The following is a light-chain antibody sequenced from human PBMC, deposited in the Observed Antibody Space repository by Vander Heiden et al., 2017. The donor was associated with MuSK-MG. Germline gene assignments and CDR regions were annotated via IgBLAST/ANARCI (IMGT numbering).Light chain of an antibody. V-gene: IGLV2-14*01. CDR1: SSDVGGYNH. CDR2: DVS. J-gene: IGLJ3*02. Sequence: QSALTQPASVSGSPGQSIHICCTGRSSDVGGYNHVSWYQQHPGKAPKVMIYDVSNRPSGVSNRFSGSKSGNTASLTISGLQAEDEAEYYCRSYTSSSTPWVFGGGTKVAVL. CDR3: RSYTSSSTPWV.